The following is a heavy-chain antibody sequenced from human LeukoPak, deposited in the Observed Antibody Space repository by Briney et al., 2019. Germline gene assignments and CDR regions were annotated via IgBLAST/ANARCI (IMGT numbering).Heavy chain of an antibody. Sequence: PGWSLRLSCAPSGFTFHDYSMHWVRQPPGKGLEWVSGISWNSGSIGYADSVKGRFTISRDNAKNSLYLQMNSLRAEDTALYYCAKEHYGDYYFDYWGQGTLVTVSS. D-gene: IGHD4-17*01. V-gene: IGHV3-9*01. CDR3: AKEHYGDYYFDY. CDR2: ISWNSGSI. J-gene: IGHJ4*02. CDR1: GFTFHDYS.